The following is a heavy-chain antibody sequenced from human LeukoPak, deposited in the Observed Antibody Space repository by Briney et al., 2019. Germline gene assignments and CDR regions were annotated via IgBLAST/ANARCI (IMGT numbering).Heavy chain of an antibody. D-gene: IGHD3-10*01. CDR3: ARSRITMVRGVIIPPDY. CDR1: GGSISSSSYY. Sequence: PSETLSLTCTVSGGSISSSSYYWGWIRQPPGKGLEWTGSIYYSGSTYYNPSLKSRVTISVDTSKNQFSLKLSSVTAADTAVYYCARSRITMVRGVIIPPDYWGQGTLVTVSS. V-gene: IGHV4-39*01. CDR2: IYYSGST. J-gene: IGHJ4*02.